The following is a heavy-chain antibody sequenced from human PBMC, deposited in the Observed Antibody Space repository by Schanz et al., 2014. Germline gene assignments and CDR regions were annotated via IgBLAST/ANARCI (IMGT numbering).Heavy chain of an antibody. D-gene: IGHD3-10*01. CDR1: GFTFSSYS. CDR3: AKVGLYYYGSGFDY. J-gene: IGHJ4*02. CDR2: ISYDGRNK. V-gene: IGHV3-30*18. Sequence: VQLVESGGGLVQPGGSLRLSCAASGFTFSSYSMNWVRQAPGKGLVWVAVISYDGRNKYFADSVKGRFTISRDNSKNTLFLQVNSLRAEDTAVYYCAKVGLYYYGSGFDYWGQGTLVTVSS.